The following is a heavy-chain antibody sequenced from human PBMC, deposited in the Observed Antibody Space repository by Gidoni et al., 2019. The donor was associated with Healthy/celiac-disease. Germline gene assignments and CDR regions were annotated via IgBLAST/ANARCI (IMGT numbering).Heavy chain of an antibody. V-gene: IGHV3-23*01. J-gene: IGHJ4*02. CDR2: ISGSGGST. D-gene: IGHD3-3*01. Sequence: EVQLLESGGGLVQPGGSLRLSCAASGFTFSSYAMSWVRQAPGKGLEGVSAISGSGGSTYYADSVKGRFTISRDNSKNTLYLQRNSLRAEDTAVYYCAKKAPILRFLEWLPFDYWGQGTLVTVSS. CDR3: AKKAPILRFLEWLPFDY. CDR1: GFTFSSYA.